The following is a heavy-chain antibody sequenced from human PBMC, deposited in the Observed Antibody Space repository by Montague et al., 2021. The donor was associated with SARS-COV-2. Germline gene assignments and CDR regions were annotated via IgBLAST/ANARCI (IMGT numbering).Heavy chain of an antibody. J-gene: IGHJ4*02. Sequence: SLRLSCAASGFTFSHYAMSWVRWAPGKGLEWVSAIGDSFSKTHXXXSXXXRFTISRDNSKNTLSLELNSLQVDDTAVYYCAKDPIPGGSNPYYFDFWGQGTLVTAS. CDR1: GFTFSHYA. D-gene: IGHD2-21*01. V-gene: IGHV3-23*01. CDR2: IGDSFSKT. CDR3: AKDPIPGGSNPYYFDF.